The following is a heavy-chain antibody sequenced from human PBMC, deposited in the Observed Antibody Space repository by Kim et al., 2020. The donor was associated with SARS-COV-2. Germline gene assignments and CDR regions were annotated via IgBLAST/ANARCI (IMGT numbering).Heavy chain of an antibody. CDR1: GFTFSTSG. CDR2: ISYSIGRI. CDR3: AKGYNSLWIFEN. Sequence: GGSLRLSCAASGFTFSTSGMRWLRQAPGKGLEWVSGISYSIGRIMYADSVKGRFTISRDNSKNTVYLHMTSLRAEDTAVYYCAKGYNSLWIFENCGQG. J-gene: IGHJ4*02. V-gene: IGHV3-23*01. D-gene: IGHD5-12*01.